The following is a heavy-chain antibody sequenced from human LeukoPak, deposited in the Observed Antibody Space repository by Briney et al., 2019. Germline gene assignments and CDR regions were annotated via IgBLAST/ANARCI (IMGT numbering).Heavy chain of an antibody. CDR1: GFTFSSYE. V-gene: IGHV3-48*03. CDR3: ARAGGEFTIFGVVTYFDY. D-gene: IGHD3-3*01. J-gene: IGHJ4*02. Sequence: PGGSLRLSCAASGFTFSSYEMNWVRQAPGKGLEWVANISSSGSTIYYADSVKGRFTISRDNAKNSVYLQMNSLRAEDTAVYYCARAGGEFTIFGVVTYFDYWGQGTLVTVSS. CDR2: ISSSGSTI.